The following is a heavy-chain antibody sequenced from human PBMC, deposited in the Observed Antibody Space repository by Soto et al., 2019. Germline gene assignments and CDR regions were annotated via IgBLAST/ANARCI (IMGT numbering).Heavy chain of an antibody. V-gene: IGHV3-21*02. CDR3: VRDTGFYADAGQKYYYGMDV. D-gene: IGHD2-2*01. CDR1: GFTFSGYT. J-gene: IGHJ6*02. CDR2: ISMSSSDI. Sequence: QLVESGGGLVKPGGSLRLSCAASGFTFSGYTMNWVRLAPGTGLEWVSSISMSSSDIYYADSVKGRFTISRDNAKNSLSLQMNSLRAEDTAVDDCVRDTGFYADAGQKYYYGMDVWGQGTTVTVS.